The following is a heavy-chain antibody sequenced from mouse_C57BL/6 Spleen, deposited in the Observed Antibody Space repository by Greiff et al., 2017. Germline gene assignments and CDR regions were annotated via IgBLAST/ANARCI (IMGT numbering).Heavy chain of an antibody. CDR3: ARNYDGYYFDY. J-gene: IGHJ2*01. CDR2: LNPGSGGT. CDR1: GYAFTNYL. V-gene: IGHV1-54*01. D-gene: IGHD2-3*01. Sequence: VQLQQSGAELVRPGTSVKVSCTASGYAFTNYLIEWVKQRPGQGLEWIGVLNPGSGGTNYNEKFKGKATLTADKSSSTAYMQLSSLTSEDSAVYFCARNYDGYYFDYWGQGTTLTVSS.